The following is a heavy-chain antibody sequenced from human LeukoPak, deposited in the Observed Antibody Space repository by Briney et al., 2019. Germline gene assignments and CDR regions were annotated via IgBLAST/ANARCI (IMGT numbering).Heavy chain of an antibody. D-gene: IGHD6-19*01. J-gene: IGHJ6*02. CDR3: ARVIAVAGTKYYGMDV. CDR1: GYTFTGYY. V-gene: IGHV1-2*02. Sequence: ASVKVSCKASGYTFTGYYMHWVRQAPGQGLEWMGWINPNGGGTNYAQKFQGRVTMTRDTSISTAYMELSRLRSDDTAVYYCARVIAVAGTKYYGMDVWGQGTTVTVSS. CDR2: INPNGGGT.